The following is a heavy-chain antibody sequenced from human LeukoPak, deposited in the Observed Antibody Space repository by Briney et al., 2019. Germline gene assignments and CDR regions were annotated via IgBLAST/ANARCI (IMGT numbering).Heavy chain of an antibody. V-gene: IGHV5-51*01. CDR3: ARHLPSGKQWLDHNWFDP. D-gene: IGHD6-19*01. J-gene: IGHJ5*02. CDR1: GYIFTSYW. Sequence: GESLKISCQGSGYIFTSYWIGWVRQVPGKGLEWMGIIYPGDSDTRYSPSFQGQVTISADKSISTAYLQWSSLKASDTAMYYCARHLPSGKQWLDHNWFDPWGQGTLVTVSS. CDR2: IYPGDSDT.